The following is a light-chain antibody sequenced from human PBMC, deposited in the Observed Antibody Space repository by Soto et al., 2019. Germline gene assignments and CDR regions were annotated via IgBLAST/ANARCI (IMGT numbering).Light chain of an antibody. J-gene: IGKJ5*01. V-gene: IGKV3-20*01. CDR2: GAS. CDR3: QQYGGSPIT. CDR1: QSVSRR. Sequence: IVMTHAPATLSVSPGGIATLSFRASQSVSRRLAWYQQRPGQSPRLLISGASMRASGVPVRFIGSGSGTDFTLTITRLEPEDFAVYYCQQYGGSPITFGLGTRLEIK.